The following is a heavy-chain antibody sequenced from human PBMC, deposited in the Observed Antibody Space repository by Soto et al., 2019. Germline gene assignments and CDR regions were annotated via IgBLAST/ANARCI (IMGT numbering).Heavy chain of an antibody. CDR3: ARGLAQPLGY. CDR1: GYTFTKYG. Sequence: QVPLVQSGAEVKKPGASVKVSCKASGYTFTKYGINWVRQAPGQGLEWMGWISADNGDTNYAQKFQGRVTMTTDTSTSTVYMEQRSLISDDTAVYYCARGLAQPLGYWGQGTLVTVSS. J-gene: IGHJ4*02. D-gene: IGHD2-2*01. V-gene: IGHV1-18*01. CDR2: ISADNGDT.